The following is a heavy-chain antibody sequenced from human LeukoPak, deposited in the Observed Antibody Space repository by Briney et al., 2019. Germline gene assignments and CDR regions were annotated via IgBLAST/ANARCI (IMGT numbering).Heavy chain of an antibody. V-gene: IGHV4-34*01. D-gene: IGHD5-18*01. CDR3: ARDGVMGSGYTAMGKNAFDI. CDR1: GGSFSGYY. Sequence: PSETLSLTCAVYGGSFSGYYWSWIRQPPGKGLEWIWEINRSGSTNYNPSLKSRVTISVDTSKNQFSLKLSSVTAADTAVYYCARDGVMGSGYTAMGKNAFDIWGQGTMVTVSS. J-gene: IGHJ3*02. CDR2: INRSGST.